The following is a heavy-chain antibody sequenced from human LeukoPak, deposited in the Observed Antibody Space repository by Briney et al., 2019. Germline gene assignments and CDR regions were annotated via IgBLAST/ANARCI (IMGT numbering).Heavy chain of an antibody. J-gene: IGHJ5*02. V-gene: IGHV3-23*01. CDR3: SRDIHCSSTTCYSP. CDR1: GFSFSNYG. CDR2: ISGTGDST. Sequence: GGSLRLSCVVSGFSFSNYGMSWVRQAPGKGLEWVSAISGTGDSTYYADSVKGRFSISRDNSKSTLYLQMNSLRADDTAVYYCSRDIHCSSTTCYSPWGQGTLVTVSS. D-gene: IGHD2-2*02.